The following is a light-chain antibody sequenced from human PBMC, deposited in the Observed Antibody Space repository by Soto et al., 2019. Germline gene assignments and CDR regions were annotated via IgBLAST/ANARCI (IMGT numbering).Light chain of an antibody. J-gene: IGLJ1*01. CDR3: AAWDDSLNAFYV. CDR2: SNN. V-gene: IGLV1-44*01. Sequence: QSVLTQPPSASGTPGQGVTFSCSGSSSNIGSNTVNWYQQLPGTAPKLLIYSNNQRPSGVPDRFSGSKSGTSASLAISGLQSEDEADYYCAAWDDSLNAFYVFGTGTKVTIL. CDR1: SSNIGSNT.